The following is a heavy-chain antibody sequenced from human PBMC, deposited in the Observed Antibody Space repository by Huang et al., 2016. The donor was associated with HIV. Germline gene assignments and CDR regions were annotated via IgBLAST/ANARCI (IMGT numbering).Heavy chain of an antibody. V-gene: IGHV1-24*01. CDR1: GYTLTELS. D-gene: IGHD2-21*01. J-gene: IGHJ3*02. CDR2: FAHEHGET. CDR3: AAGYDTYYDI. Sequence: QVQLVQSGAEVKKPGASVKVSCKVSGYTLTELSIHWVRQDPGKGLEWMGGFAHEHGETIYAKNFQGRVTMTEDTSTDTAYMELHSLRPEDTAVYYCAAGYDTYYDIWGQGTMVIASS.